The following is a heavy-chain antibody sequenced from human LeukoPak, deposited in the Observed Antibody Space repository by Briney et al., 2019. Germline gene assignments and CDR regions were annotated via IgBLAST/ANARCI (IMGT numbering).Heavy chain of an antibody. CDR2: MNPNSGNT. Sequence: GASVKVSCKASGYTFTSYDINWVRQATGQGLEWMGWMNPNSGNTGYAQKFQGRVTMTRNTSISTAYMELSSLRSEDTAVYYCARGEGARGVYYYYYGMDVGGQGTTVTVSS. J-gene: IGHJ6*02. D-gene: IGHD3-10*01. V-gene: IGHV1-8*01. CDR1: GYTFTSYD. CDR3: ARGEGARGVYYYYYGMDV.